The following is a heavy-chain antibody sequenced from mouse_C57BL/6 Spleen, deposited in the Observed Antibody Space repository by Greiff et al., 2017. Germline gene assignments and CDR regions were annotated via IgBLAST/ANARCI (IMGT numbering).Heavy chain of an antibody. J-gene: IGHJ1*03. CDR1: GFTFRDYG. CDR3: ARGDWYFDV. CDR2: ISSGSSTI. Sequence: VKLVESGGGLVKPGGSLKLSCAASGFTFRDYGMHWVRQAPEKGLEWVAYISSGSSTIYYADTVKGRFTISRDNAKNTLFLQMTSLRSEDTAMYYCARGDWYFDVWGTGTTVTVSS. V-gene: IGHV5-17*01.